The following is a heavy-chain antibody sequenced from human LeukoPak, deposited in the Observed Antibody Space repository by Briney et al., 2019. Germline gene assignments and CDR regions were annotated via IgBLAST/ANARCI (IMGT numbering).Heavy chain of an antibody. CDR1: GGSISRGPYY. J-gene: IGHJ4*02. CDR3: ARARYGDYRFDY. V-gene: IGHV4-61*02. Sequence: SQTLSLTCSVSGGSISRGPYYWSWIRQPAGKGLEWIGRIYTSGRTNYNPSFQSRVSMSVDTSKNQFSLKLRSVTAADTGVYYCARARYGDYRFDYWGQGTLVTVSS. CDR2: IYTSGRT. D-gene: IGHD4-17*01.